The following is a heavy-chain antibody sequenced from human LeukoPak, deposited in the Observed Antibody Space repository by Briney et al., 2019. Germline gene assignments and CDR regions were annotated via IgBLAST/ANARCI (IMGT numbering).Heavy chain of an antibody. J-gene: IGHJ6*03. CDR2: ISSSGSTI. CDR1: GFTFSDYY. Sequence: GGSLRLSCAASGFTFSDYYMSWIRQAPGKGLEWVSYISSSGSTIYYADSVKGRFTISRDNAKNSLYLQVNSLRAEDTAVYYCARDSYYYYYMDVWGKGTTVTVSS. V-gene: IGHV3-11*04. CDR3: ARDSYYYYYMDV.